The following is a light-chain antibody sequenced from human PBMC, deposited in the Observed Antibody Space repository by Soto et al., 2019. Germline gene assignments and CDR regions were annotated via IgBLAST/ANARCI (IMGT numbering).Light chain of an antibody. J-gene: IGLJ1*01. CDR3: QSYDSSLNGYV. CDR1: SSNIGAGYG. V-gene: IGLV1-40*01. Sequence: QSLLTQPPSVSAAPGQRVSISCTWSSSNIGAGYGVHWYHQLPGTAPKLLIFGNNNRPSGVPDRFSGSQSGTSASLGITGLQAEDEADYYCQSYDSSLNGYVFGTGTKVTVL. CDR2: GNN.